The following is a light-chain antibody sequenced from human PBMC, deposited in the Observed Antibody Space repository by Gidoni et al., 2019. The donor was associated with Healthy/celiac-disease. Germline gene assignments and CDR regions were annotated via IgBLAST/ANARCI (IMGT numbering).Light chain of an antibody. Sequence: QSVLTQPPSVSGAPGQRVTSSCTGSSSNIGAGYDVHWYQQLPGTAPKLLIYGNSNRPSGGPDRFSGSKSGTSASLAITGLQAEDEADYYCQSYDSSLSGWVFGGGTKLTVL. V-gene: IGLV1-40*01. J-gene: IGLJ3*02. CDR2: GNS. CDR1: SSNIGAGYD. CDR3: QSYDSSLSGWV.